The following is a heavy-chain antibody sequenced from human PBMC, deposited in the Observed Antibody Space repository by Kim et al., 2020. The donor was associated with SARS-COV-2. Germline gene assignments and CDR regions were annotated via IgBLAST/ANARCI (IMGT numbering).Heavy chain of an antibody. V-gene: IGHV4-34*01. CDR3: AGGFRDAWEVAYA. CDR2: VTNTGSP. CDR1: GASLRGVF. D-gene: IGHD1-26*01. J-gene: IGHJ5*02. Sequence: SETLSLTCTVYGASLRGVFWTWIRQPPGKGLQWIGEVTNTGSPYYGASLSSRLTISSDTSENQLSLRLSSVTAADTGVYYCAGGFRDAWEVAYAWGQGTLVTVSP.